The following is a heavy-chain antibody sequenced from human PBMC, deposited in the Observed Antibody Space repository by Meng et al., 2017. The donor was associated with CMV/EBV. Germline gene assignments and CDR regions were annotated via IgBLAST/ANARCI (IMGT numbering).Heavy chain of an antibody. V-gene: IGHV1-18*01. CDR3: ARGLLSIGGLFDY. J-gene: IGHJ4*02. CDR1: GYTFTSYA. Sequence: ASVKVSCKASGYTFTSYAINWVRQAPGQGLKWVGWINSYNGDTNYAQKLQNRVTVTTDTSTDTIYMELRSLRADDTAVYYCARGLLSIGGLFDYWGQGTLVTVSS. CDR2: INSYNGDT. D-gene: IGHD2/OR15-2a*01.